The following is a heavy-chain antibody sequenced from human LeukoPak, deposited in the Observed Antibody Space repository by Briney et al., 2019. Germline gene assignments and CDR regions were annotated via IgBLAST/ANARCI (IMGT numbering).Heavy chain of an antibody. Sequence: GGSLRLSCAASGFTFSSYGMHWVRQAPGKGLEWVAVIWYDGSNKYYADSVKGRFTISRDNSKNTLYLQMNSLRAEDTAVYYCYALDTVPHAFDIWGQGTMVTVSS. CDR1: GFTFSSYG. CDR2: IWYDGSNK. V-gene: IGHV3-33*01. J-gene: IGHJ3*02. D-gene: IGHD4-17*01. CDR3: YALDTVPHAFDI.